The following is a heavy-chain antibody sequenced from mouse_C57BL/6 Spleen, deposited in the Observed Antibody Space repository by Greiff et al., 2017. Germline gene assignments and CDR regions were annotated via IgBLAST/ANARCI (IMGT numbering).Heavy chain of an antibody. D-gene: IGHD1-1*01. CDR3: ARYYYGSSYPHWYFDV. CDR1: GYTFTSYW. Sequence: QVQLQQPGAELVKPGASVKMSCKASGYTFTSYWITRVKQRPGQGLEWIGDIYPGSGSTNYNEKFKSKATLTVDTSSSTAYMQLSSLTSEDSAVYYCARYYYGSSYPHWYFDVWGTGTTVTVSS. CDR2: IYPGSGST. V-gene: IGHV1-55*01. J-gene: IGHJ1*03.